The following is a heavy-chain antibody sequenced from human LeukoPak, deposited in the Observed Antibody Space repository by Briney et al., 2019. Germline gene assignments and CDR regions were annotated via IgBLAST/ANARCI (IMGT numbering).Heavy chain of an antibody. Sequence: ASVKVSCKASGYTFTSYDINWVRQATGQGLEWMGWMNPNSGNTGYAQKFQGRVTMTEDTSTDTAYMELSSLRSEDTAVYYCATSHRITMVREFGYWGQGTLVTVSS. D-gene: IGHD3-10*01. CDR2: MNPNSGNT. J-gene: IGHJ4*02. CDR3: ATSHRITMVREFGY. V-gene: IGHV1-8*01. CDR1: GYTFTSYD.